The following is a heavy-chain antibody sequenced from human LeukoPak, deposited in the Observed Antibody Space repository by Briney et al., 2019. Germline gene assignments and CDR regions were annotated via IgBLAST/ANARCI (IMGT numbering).Heavy chain of an antibody. Sequence: PPETLSLTCAAYGGSFRGYYWSWIRQPPGKGLEWIGEINHSGSTNYNPSLKRRLTISVDTSKNQFSLQLSSVTAADTAVYYCARGPGYGFGGNWFDPWGQGTLVTVSS. V-gene: IGHV4-34*01. CDR1: GGSFRGYY. D-gene: IGHD3-10*01. J-gene: IGHJ5*02. CDR2: INHSGST. CDR3: ARGPGYGFGGNWFDP.